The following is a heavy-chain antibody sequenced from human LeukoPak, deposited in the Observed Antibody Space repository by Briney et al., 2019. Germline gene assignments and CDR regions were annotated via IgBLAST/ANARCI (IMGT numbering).Heavy chain of an antibody. J-gene: IGHJ2*01. CDR2: IGPDGNNT. Sequence: GRSLRLSCAASGFTFSSYAMTWVRQAPGKGLEWVSAIGPDGNNTYYRDSVKGRFTISKDNSKNTLYLQMNSLRAEDTAVYYCAKVRGWYFDLWGRGTLLTVSS. V-gene: IGHV3-23*01. CDR3: AKVRGWYFDL. CDR1: GFTFSSYA.